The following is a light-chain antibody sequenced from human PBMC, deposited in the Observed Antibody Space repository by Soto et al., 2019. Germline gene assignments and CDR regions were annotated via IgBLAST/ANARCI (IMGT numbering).Light chain of an antibody. CDR3: VLYMGSGIRV. V-gene: IGLV8-61*01. CDR1: SGSVSTSYY. CDR2: STN. J-gene: IGLJ3*02. Sequence: QTVVTQEPSFSVSPGRTVTLTCGLSSGSVSTSYYPSWYQQTPGQAPRTLIYSTNTRSSGVPDRFSGSILGNKAALTITGAQADEESDYYCVLYMGSGIRVFGGGTKLTVL.